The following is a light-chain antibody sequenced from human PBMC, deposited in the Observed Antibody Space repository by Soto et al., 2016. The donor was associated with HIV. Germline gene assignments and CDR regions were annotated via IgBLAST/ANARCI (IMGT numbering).Light chain of an antibody. Sequence: DIQMTQSPSTLSASVGDRVTITCRASQRISSWLAWYQQKPGKAPKLLIYKASSLESGVPSRFSGSGSGTEFTLTISSLQPDDFATYYCQQSYTTPWTFGQGTKVEIK. CDR1: QRISSW. CDR3: QQSYTTPWT. J-gene: IGKJ1*01. V-gene: IGKV1-5*03. CDR2: KAS.